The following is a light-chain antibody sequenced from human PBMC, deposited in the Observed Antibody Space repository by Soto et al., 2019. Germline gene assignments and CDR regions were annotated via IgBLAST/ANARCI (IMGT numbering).Light chain of an antibody. J-gene: IGKJ1*01. Sequence: DIQMTQSPSTLSASVGDRVTITCRASQSIGVWLAWYQQKPGTAPKLLIYKTSTLDSVVPLRFSGSGSGTEFPLTIISLQPDDFATYYCQQYINYFRTFGQGTKVEIK. CDR3: QQYINYFRT. CDR1: QSIGVW. CDR2: KTS. V-gene: IGKV1-5*03.